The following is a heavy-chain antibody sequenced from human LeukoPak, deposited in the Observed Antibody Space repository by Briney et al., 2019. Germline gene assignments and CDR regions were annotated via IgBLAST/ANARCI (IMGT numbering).Heavy chain of an antibody. V-gene: IGHV3-15*01. J-gene: IGHJ4*02. CDR1: GFTFSNAW. CDR2: IKSKTDGGTT. D-gene: IGHD1-26*01. CDR3: TTDLVGATTDY. Sequence: TGGSLRLSCAASGFTFSNAWMSWVRQAPGKGLEWVGRIKSKTDGGTTVYAAPVKGRFTISRDDSKNTLYLQMNSLKTEDTAVYYCTTDLVGATTDYWGQGTLVTVSS.